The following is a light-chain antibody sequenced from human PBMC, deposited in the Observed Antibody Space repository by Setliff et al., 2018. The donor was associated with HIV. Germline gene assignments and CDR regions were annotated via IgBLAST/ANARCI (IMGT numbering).Light chain of an antibody. V-gene: IGLV2-14*01. CDR3: SSYTSSSLYV. Sequence: ALTQPASVSGSPGQSITISCTGTSSDVGSYNYVSWYQQHPGKAPKLMIYEVSNRPSGVSNRFSGSKSGNTASLTISGLQAEDEADYYCSSYTSSSLYVFGTGTKV. CDR1: SSDVGSYNY. J-gene: IGLJ1*01. CDR2: EVS.